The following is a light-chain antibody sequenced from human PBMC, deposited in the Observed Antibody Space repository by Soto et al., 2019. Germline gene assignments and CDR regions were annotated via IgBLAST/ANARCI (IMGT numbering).Light chain of an antibody. CDR1: QSVSDN. V-gene: IGKV3-15*01. CDR2: GAS. J-gene: IGKJ2*01. CDR3: QQSNSWPYT. Sequence: EIVMTQSPATLSVSPGERATLSCRASQSVSDNLAWYQRKPGQAPRLLIYGASTRATGIPARFSGSGSETEFPLSLSSLQSEAFAIYYCQQSNSWPYTFRQGNKVDIK.